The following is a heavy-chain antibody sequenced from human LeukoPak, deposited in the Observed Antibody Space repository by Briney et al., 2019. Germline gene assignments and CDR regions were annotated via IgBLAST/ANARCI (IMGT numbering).Heavy chain of an antibody. D-gene: IGHD2-2*01. Sequence: SETLSLTCTVSGGSISSSSYYWSWIRQPPGKGLEWIGEINHSGSTNYNPSLKSRVTISVDTSKNQFSLKLSSVTAADTAVYYCARRELIVVVPAASGAFDIWGQGTMVTVSS. V-gene: IGHV4-39*07. CDR3: ARRELIVVVPAASGAFDI. CDR1: GGSISSSSYY. J-gene: IGHJ3*02. CDR2: INHSGST.